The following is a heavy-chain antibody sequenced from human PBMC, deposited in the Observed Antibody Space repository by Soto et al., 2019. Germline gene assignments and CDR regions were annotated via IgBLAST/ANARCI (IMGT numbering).Heavy chain of an antibody. Sequence: QVQLVQSGAEVKKPGSSVKVSCKASGGTFSSYAISWVRQAPGQGLEWMGGIIPIFGTANYAQKFQGRVTIPADESTSTAYMELSSLRAEDTAVYYCARKFKDDYGDYDAFDIWGQGTMVTVSS. J-gene: IGHJ3*02. D-gene: IGHD4-17*01. CDR3: ARKFKDDYGDYDAFDI. V-gene: IGHV1-69*12. CDR1: GGTFSSYA. CDR2: IIPIFGTA.